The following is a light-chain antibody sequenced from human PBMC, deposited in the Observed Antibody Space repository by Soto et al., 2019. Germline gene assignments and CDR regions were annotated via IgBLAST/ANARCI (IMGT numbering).Light chain of an antibody. CDR2: DAS. CDR3: QQYNTYPWT. J-gene: IGKJ1*01. V-gene: IGKV1-5*01. CDR1: QSISSW. Sequence: DIQMTQSPSTLSASVGDRVTITCRASQSISSWLAWYHQKPGKAPNLLIYDASSLESGVPSRFSGSGSGTEFTLTISSLQPDDSATYYCQQYNTYPWTFGQGTKVEIK.